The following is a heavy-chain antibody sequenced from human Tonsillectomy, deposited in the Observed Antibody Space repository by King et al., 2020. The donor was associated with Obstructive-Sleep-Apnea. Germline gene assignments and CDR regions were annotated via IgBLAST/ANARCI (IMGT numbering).Heavy chain of an antibody. CDR1: GFTFSNYD. CDR2: IRYVGSNK. V-gene: IGHV3-30*02. D-gene: IGHD6-19*01. Sequence: QVQLVESGGGVVQPGGSLRLSCAASGFTFSNYDMHWVRQSLGKGLECVECIRYVGSNKYDADSVKGRFTISRDNSKNTLFLQMNSLRAEDTAVYYCAKEDSSGWYRIDYWGQGTLVTVPS. J-gene: IGHJ4*02. CDR3: AKEDSSGWYRIDY.